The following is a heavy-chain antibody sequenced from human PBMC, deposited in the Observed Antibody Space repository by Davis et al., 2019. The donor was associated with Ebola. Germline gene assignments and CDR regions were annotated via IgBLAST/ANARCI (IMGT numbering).Heavy chain of an antibody. CDR1: GFTFSSYA. CDR3: ARARGSGWYFDY. V-gene: IGHV3-30*04. CDR2: ISYDGSNK. Sequence: PGGSLRLSCAASGFTFSSYAMHWVRQAPGKGLEWVAVISYDGSNKYYADSVKGRFTISRDNSKNTLYLQMNSLRAEDTALYYCARARGSGWYFDYWGQGSPVTVSS. J-gene: IGHJ4*02. D-gene: IGHD6-19*01.